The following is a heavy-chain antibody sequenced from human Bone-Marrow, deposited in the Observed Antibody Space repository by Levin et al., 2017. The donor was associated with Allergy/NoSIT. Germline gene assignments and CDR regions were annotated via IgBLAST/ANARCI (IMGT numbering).Heavy chain of an antibody. CDR2: IYTDGRT. CDR3: ARGPWDAASAGDGFDL. V-gene: IGHV3-53*01. D-gene: IGHD6-13*01. J-gene: IGHJ3*01. Sequence: GESLKISCAPSGFTVSRNYMSWVRQAPGKGLEWVLTIYTDGRTFYADSVKGRFTSSRDNSGNTLYLQMNSLRAEDTAVYYCARGPWDAASAGDGFDLWGRGTMVTVSS. CDR1: GFTVSRNY.